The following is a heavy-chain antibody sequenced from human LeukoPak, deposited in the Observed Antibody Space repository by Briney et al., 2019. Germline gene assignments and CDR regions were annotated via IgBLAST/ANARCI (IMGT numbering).Heavy chain of an antibody. V-gene: IGHV3-64*01. D-gene: IGHD3-10*01. J-gene: IGHJ4*02. CDR2: ISSNGGST. CDR3: ARGRFGEQKPGDY. CDR1: GFTFSSYA. Sequence: GGSLRLSCAASGFTFSSYAMHWVRQAPGKGLEYVSAISSNGGSTYYANSVKGRFTISRDNSKNTLYLQMGSLRAEDMAAYYCARGRFGEQKPGDYWGQGTLVTVSS.